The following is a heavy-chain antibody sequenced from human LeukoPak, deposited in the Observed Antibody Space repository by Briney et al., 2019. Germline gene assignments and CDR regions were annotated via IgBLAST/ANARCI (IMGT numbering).Heavy chain of an antibody. D-gene: IGHD5-24*01. CDR3: TRGDGYNLVDS. CDR2: IRRDGSST. CDR1: GFTFSSYW. J-gene: IGHJ4*02. Sequence: GGSLRLSCAASGFTFSSYWMHWVRQAPGRGLVWVSRIRRDGSSTIYADSVKGRFTISRDNAKNTLYLQMNSLRSDDTAVYYCTRGDGYNLVDSWGQGTLVTVSS. V-gene: IGHV3-74*01.